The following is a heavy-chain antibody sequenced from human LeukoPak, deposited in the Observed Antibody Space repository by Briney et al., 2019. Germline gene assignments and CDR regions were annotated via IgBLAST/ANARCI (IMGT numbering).Heavy chain of an antibody. J-gene: IGHJ4*02. V-gene: IGHV3-7*01. CDR2: MKHDGSEK. D-gene: IGHD5-12*01. Sequence: GGSLRLSCAVSGINFRGYWMAWVRQAPGKGLGWVANMKHDGSEKYYVDSVKGRLTISRDNAKNSLYLEMNSLRVEDTAVYYCARDLGHSGYDLYDYWGQGTLVTVSS. CDR1: GINFRGYW. CDR3: ARDLGHSGYDLYDY.